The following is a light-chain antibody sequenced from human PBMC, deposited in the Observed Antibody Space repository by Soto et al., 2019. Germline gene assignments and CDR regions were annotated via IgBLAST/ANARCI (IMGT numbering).Light chain of an antibody. CDR1: QSVWSS. CDR3: QQYDNRSPLT. Sequence: EVVMTQFPATLSVSPGGRTTLSTGPGQSVWSSLARYQRKPGQARRLLIYGASTRAPGVPAKFSGSGSGTEFTLTISSLQTEDFGVYYCQQYDNRSPLTFGGGTKVEI. CDR2: GAS. J-gene: IGKJ4*01. V-gene: IGKV3-15*01.